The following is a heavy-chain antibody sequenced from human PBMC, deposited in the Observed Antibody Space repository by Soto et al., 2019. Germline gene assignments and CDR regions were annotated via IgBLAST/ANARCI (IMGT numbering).Heavy chain of an antibody. Sequence: PGGSLRLSCAASGFTFRSYIMNWVRQAPGKGLEWISTITADGGGTFYEDSVKGRFTISRDNSKNTLYLQMNNLRAGDTALYYCAKDRGRSGWPQFDCCGQGTQVTVSS. CDR3: AKDRGRSGWPQFDC. CDR1: GFTFRSYI. V-gene: IGHV3-23*01. D-gene: IGHD6-19*01. CDR2: ITADGGGT. J-gene: IGHJ4*02.